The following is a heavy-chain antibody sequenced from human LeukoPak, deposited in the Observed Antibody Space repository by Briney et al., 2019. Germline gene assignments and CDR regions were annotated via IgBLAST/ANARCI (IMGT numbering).Heavy chain of an antibody. J-gene: IGHJ2*01. CDR1: GGSIVCYY. CDR3: ARYLAAGYFDL. D-gene: IGHD6-25*01. Sequence: SETLSLTCTVSGGSIVCYYWSWIRQPGGKGVEWIGYIYYNGSTNYNPSFKSRVTISVDTSKNQFSLKLSSVTAADTAVYYCARYLAAGYFDLWGRGTLVTVSS. V-gene: IGHV4-59*08. CDR2: IYYNGST.